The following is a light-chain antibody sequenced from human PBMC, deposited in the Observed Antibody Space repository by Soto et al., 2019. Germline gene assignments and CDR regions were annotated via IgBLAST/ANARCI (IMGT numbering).Light chain of an antibody. CDR3: ETWDRNTVV. CDR2: LEGTGSY. J-gene: IGLJ2*01. CDR1: SGHSSYI. V-gene: IGLV4-60*02. Sequence: QSVLTQSSSASASLGSSVKLXCTLSSGHSSYIIAWHQQQPGKAPRYLMKLEGTGSYNKGSGVPDRFSGSSSGADRYLTISNLQFEDEADYYCETWDRNTVVFGGGTKLTVL.